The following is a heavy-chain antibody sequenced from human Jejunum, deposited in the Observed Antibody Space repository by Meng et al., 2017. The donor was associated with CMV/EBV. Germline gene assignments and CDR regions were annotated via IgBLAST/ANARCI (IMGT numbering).Heavy chain of an antibody. CDR3: AKDRQDYTIRGFDY. Sequence: GYRCTSVGISWVRQAPGQGREWMGWISVHDGKTDYEQKFQGRVTMTTDTSTTTAYMELSGLRSDDTAVYYCAKDRQDYTIRGFDYWGQGTLVTVSS. J-gene: IGHJ4*02. CDR2: ISVHDGKT. V-gene: IGHV1-18*01. CDR1: GYRCTSVG. D-gene: IGHD4-11*01.